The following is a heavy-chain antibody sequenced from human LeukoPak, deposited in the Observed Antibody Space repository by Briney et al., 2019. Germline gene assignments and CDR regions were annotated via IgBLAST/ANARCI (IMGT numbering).Heavy chain of an antibody. D-gene: IGHD1-14*01. V-gene: IGHV1-18*01. Sequence: ASVKVSCRAAGYTFTSYGMSCVRQAPGQGLEWMGWISAYNGNTNYAQKLQGRVTMTTNTSTSTAYMELRSLRSDDTAVYYCAREGRVTPWLDNWGDRDLVTVSS. J-gene: IGHJ4*01. CDR2: ISAYNGNT. CDR1: GYTFTSYG. CDR3: AREGRVTPWLDN.